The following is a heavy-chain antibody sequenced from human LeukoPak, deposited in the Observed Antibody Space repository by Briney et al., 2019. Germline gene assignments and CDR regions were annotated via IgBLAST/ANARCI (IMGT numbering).Heavy chain of an antibody. V-gene: IGHV3-23*01. Sequence: GGSLRLSCAASGFTFSSYAMSWVRQAPGKGLEWVSAISGSGGSTYYADSVEGRFTISRDNSKNTLYLQMNSLRAEDTAVYYCAKPGGYFNFYGARRCGSFNLGGGAPLVIVS. CDR1: GFTFSSYA. J-gene: IGHJ2*01. D-gene: IGHD2/OR15-2a*01. CDR3: AKPGGYFNFYGARRCGSFNL. CDR2: ISGSGGST.